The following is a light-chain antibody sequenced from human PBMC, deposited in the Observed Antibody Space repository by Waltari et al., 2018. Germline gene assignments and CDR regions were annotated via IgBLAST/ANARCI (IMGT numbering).Light chain of an antibody. CDR1: SRDVGFYTH. J-gene: IGLJ3*02. CDR2: DVS. Sequence: QSALTQPTSVSGSPGQSITISCTGTSRDVGFYTHVPWYQQYPGKVPQLLIYDVSDRPSGVSSRFSCSKSGNTASLTISGLQADDEADYYCNSYTGSSSWVFGGGTKLTVL. CDR3: NSYTGSSSWV. V-gene: IGLV2-14*01.